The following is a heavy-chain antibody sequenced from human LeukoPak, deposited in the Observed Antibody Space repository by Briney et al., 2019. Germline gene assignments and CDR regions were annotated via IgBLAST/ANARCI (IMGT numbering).Heavy chain of an antibody. CDR1: GFTFSSYD. CDR3: ARDPLSSSSFDL. Sequence: GGSLRLYCAASGFTFSSYDMHWFRQAPGKGLEWVSLIGTAGDTYYLGSVRGRFSISRENAKNSLTLQMNSLRAGDTAVYYCARDPLSSSSFDLWGQGTLVTVSS. D-gene: IGHD6-13*01. J-gene: IGHJ4*02. CDR2: IGTAGDT. V-gene: IGHV3-13*01.